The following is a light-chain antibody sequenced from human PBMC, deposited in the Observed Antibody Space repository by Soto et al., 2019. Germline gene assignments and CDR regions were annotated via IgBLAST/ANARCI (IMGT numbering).Light chain of an antibody. V-gene: IGLV2-8*01. Sequence: QSVLTQPPSASGSPGQSVSISCTGTSSDIGAYNLVSWYQQHPGKAPRLMIYGVSKRPSGVPDRFSGSKSGNTASLTVSGLQAEDEADYYCSSYAGSNNYVVFGGGTQLTVL. CDR3: SSYAGSNNYVV. CDR1: SSDIGAYNL. CDR2: GVS. J-gene: IGLJ2*01.